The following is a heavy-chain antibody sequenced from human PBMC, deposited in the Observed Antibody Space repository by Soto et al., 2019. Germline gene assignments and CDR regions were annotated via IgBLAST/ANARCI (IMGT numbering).Heavy chain of an antibody. Sequence: XSVKVSCKASGYTFTCYYMHWVRQAPGQGLEWMGWINPNSGGTNYAQKFQGWVTMTRDTSISTAYMELSRLRSDDTAVYYCARGTKHIVVVTASDAFDIWGQGTMVTVSS. J-gene: IGHJ3*02. D-gene: IGHD2-21*02. CDR1: GYTFTCYY. CDR3: ARGTKHIVVVTASDAFDI. CDR2: INPNSGGT. V-gene: IGHV1-2*04.